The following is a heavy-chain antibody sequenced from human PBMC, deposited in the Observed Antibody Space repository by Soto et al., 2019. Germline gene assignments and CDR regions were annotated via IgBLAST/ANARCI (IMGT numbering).Heavy chain of an antibody. CDR3: ASAAAGYWYFDL. CDR2: IIPIFGTP. D-gene: IGHD6-13*01. J-gene: IGHJ2*01. Sequence: QVQLVQSGAGMKKPGSSVKVSCKASGGTFSRYAISWVRQAPGQGLEWMVGIIPIFGTPKYAQKFQGRVTITADESTSTTYMELSSLRPEDTAIYYCASAAAGYWYFDLWGRGTLVTVSS. V-gene: IGHV1-69*01. CDR1: GGTFSRYA.